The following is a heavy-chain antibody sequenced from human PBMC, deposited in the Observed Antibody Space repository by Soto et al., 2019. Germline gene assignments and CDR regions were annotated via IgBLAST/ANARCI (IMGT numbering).Heavy chain of an antibody. CDR1: GCPISIYS. D-gene: IGHD3-3*01. Sequence: SETLSRTCSVSGCPISIYSWSWIRQPPGKGLEWIGYIYYNGSTNYNTSNKRRVTITIDTSKNLFSLKLSSVTAADTAVYYCARHRSEWTILDYWGQGTLVTVS. CDR2: IYYNGST. CDR3: ARHRSEWTILDY. V-gene: IGHV4-59*08. J-gene: IGHJ4*02.